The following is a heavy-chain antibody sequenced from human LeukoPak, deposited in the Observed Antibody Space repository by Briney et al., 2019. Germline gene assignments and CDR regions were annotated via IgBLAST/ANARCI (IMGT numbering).Heavy chain of an antibody. J-gene: IGHJ4*02. CDR1: GGSISSGGYY. V-gene: IGHV4-31*03. CDR3: ARAEAAAGTEDY. D-gene: IGHD6-13*01. Sequence: SETLSLTCTVSGGSISSGGYYWSWIRQHPGKGLEWIGYIYYSGSTYYNPSLKSRVTISVDTSKNQFSLKLSSVTAADTAVYYCARAEAAAGTEDYLGQGTLVTVSS. CDR2: IYYSGST.